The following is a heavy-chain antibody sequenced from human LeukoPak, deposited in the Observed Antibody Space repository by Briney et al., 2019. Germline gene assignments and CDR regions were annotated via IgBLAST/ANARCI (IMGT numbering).Heavy chain of an antibody. CDR3: VKGPWSCSSSWYFDY. CDR2: ISSNGGST. CDR1: GFTFSSYA. V-gene: IGHV3-64D*06. D-gene: IGHD6-13*01. J-gene: IGHJ4*02. Sequence: GGSLRLSCSASGFTFSSYAMHWVRQAPGKGLEYVSAISSNGGSTYYADSVKGRFTISRDNSKNTLYLQMSSLRAEDTAVYYCVKGPWSCSSSWYFDYWGQGTLVTVSS.